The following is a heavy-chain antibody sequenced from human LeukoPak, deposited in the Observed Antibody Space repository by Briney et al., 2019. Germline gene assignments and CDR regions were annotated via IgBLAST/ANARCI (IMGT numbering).Heavy chain of an antibody. D-gene: IGHD5-12*01. Sequence: SETLSLTCTVSGGSISSYYWSWIRQPPGKGLEWVGYIYYSGSTNYNPSLKSRVTISVDTSKNQFSLKPSSVTAADTAVYYCARDAGYGYYYYYYMDVWGKGTTVTVSS. J-gene: IGHJ6*03. CDR3: ARDAGYGYYYYYYMDV. V-gene: IGHV4-59*12. CDR1: GGSISSYY. CDR2: IYYSGST.